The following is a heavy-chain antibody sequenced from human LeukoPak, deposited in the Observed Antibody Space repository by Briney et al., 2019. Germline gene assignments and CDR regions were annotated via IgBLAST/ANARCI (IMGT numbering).Heavy chain of an antibody. J-gene: IGHJ4*02. CDR1: GFTFSSYA. Sequence: GGSLRLSCAASGFTFSSYAMSWVRQAPGKGLEWVSAISGSGGSTYYADFVKGRFTISRDNSKNTLYLQMNSLRAEDTAVYYCAKDPDYYGSGNFDYWGQGTLVTVSS. CDR3: AKDPDYYGSGNFDY. D-gene: IGHD3-10*01. CDR2: ISGSGGST. V-gene: IGHV3-23*01.